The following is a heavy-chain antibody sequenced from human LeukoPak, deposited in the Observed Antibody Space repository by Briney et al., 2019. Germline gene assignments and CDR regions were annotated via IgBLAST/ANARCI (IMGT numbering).Heavy chain of an antibody. V-gene: IGHV4-31*03. J-gene: IGHJ4*02. CDR3: ATVHLLRLGEYTLDY. D-gene: IGHD3-16*01. CDR1: GGSISSGGYY. Sequence: SETLSLTCTVSGGSISSGGYYWSWIRQHPGKGLGWIGYIYYSGSTYYNPSLKSRVTISVDTSKNQFSLKLSSVTAADTAVYYCATVHLLRLGEYTLDYWGQGTLVTVSS. CDR2: IYYSGST.